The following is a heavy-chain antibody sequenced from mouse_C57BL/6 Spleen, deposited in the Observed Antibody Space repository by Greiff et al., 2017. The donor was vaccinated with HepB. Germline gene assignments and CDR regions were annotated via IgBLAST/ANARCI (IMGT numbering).Heavy chain of an antibody. CDR1: GYAFSSSW. CDR3: ARQLRRGYFDV. J-gene: IGHJ1*03. Sequence: QVQLQQSGPELVKPGASVKISCKASGYAFSSSWMNWVKQRPGKGLEWIGRIYPGDGDTNYNGKVKGKATLTADKSSSTAYMQLSSLTSEDSAVYFCARQLRRGYFDVWGTGTTVTVSS. D-gene: IGHD6-1*01. CDR2: IYPGDGDT. V-gene: IGHV1-82*01.